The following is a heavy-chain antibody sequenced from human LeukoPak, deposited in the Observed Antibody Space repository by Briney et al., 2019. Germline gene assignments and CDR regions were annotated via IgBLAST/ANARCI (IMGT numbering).Heavy chain of an antibody. CDR2: RKGDGSVE. CDR3: ASADLDI. J-gene: IGHJ3*02. CDR1: GSSFTNQW. Sequence: GGSLRLSCALSGSSFTNQWMNWVRQAPWKGREWVASRKGDGSVEHYVDSLKGRFTISRNNSKKSLYLQMSSLRVEDTALSDCASADLDIWGQGTLGTVSS. V-gene: IGHV3-7*01.